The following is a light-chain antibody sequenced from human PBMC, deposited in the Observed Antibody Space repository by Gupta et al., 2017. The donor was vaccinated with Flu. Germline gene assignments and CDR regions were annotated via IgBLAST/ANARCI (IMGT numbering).Light chain of an antibody. CDR3: QQYGTSPLT. CDR1: QSVASSD. V-gene: IGKV3-20*01. J-gene: IGKJ4*01. CDR2: GTS. Sequence: EIVLTQSPSTLSLSPGEGATLSCRASQSVASSDLAWYQQRPGHAPRLLIYGTSSRATGIPDRFSGSGSGTDFTLTISRLGPEDFAVYYCQQYGTSPLTFGGGTKVEIK.